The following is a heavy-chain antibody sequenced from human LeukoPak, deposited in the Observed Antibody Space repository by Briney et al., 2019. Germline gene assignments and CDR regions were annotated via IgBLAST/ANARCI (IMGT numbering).Heavy chain of an antibody. J-gene: IGHJ6*03. CDR2: ISGSGGST. V-gene: IGHV3-23*01. CDR3: AKAAGVNYYYYMDV. Sequence: PGGTLRLSCAASGFTFSSYAMSWVRQAPGKGLEWVSAISGSGGSTYYADSVKGRFTISRDNSKNTLYLQMNSLRAEDTAVYYCAKAAGVNYYYYMDVWGKGTTVTVSS. CDR1: GFTFSSYA. D-gene: IGHD6-13*01.